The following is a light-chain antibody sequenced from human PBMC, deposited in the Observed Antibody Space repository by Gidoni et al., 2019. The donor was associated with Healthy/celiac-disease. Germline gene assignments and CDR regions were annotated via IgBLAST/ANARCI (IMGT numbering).Light chain of an antibody. V-gene: IGKV1-39*01. Sequence: DIQMTQSPSSLSASVGDRVTITCRASQSISSYLNWYQQKPGKAPKLLIYAASSLQSGVPSRFSGSGSGTDFTLTISSLQPEDFATYYCQQRGAFGPGTKVEIK. CDR3: QQRGA. J-gene: IGKJ1*01. CDR1: QSISSY. CDR2: AAS.